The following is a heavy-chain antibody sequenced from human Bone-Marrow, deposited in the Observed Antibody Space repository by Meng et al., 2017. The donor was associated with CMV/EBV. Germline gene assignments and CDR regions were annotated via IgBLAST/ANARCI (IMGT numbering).Heavy chain of an antibody. V-gene: IGHV4-34*01. Sequence: SETLSLTCAVSGGSFSDYYWSWIRQPPGKGLEWIAEINHSGNSDYNPSLKSRVTISVDTSKNQFSLKLSSVTAADTAVYYCARVGYYDSSGNYTYWGQGTLVTVSS. J-gene: IGHJ4*02. D-gene: IGHD3-22*01. CDR3: ARVGYYDSSGNYTY. CDR2: INHSGNS. CDR1: GGSFSDYY.